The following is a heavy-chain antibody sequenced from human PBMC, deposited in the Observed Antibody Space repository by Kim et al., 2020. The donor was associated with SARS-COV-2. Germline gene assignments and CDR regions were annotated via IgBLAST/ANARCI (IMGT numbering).Heavy chain of an antibody. CDR3: ARATAGRYDY. D-gene: IGHD6-13*01. V-gene: IGHV6-1*01. J-gene: IGHJ4*02. CDR2: TYYRTRWSS. CDR1: GDSVFCSSAG. Sequence: SQTLSLTCAISGDSVFCSSAGWNWIRQSPSRGLEWLGSTYYRTRWSSDYAVSVKSRISIKPDTSKNQFSLQLNSVTPEDTAVYYCARATAGRYDYWGQGTLVTVSS.